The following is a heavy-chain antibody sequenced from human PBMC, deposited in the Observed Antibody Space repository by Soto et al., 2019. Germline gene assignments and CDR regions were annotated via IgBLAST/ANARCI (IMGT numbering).Heavy chain of an antibody. V-gene: IGHV4-34*01. CDR1: GGSFSGYY. CDR3: ARRPSITIFGVVYYYYMDV. D-gene: IGHD3-3*01. CDR2: INHSGST. Sequence: SETMSLTCAVYGGSFSGYYWSWIRQPPGKGLEWIGEINHSGSTNYNPSLKSRVTISVDTSKNQFSLKLSSVTAADTAVYYCARRPSITIFGVVYYYYMDVWGKGTTVTVSS. J-gene: IGHJ6*03.